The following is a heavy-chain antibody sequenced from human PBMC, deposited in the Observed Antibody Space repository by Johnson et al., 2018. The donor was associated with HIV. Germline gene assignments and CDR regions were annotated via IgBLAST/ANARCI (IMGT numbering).Heavy chain of an antibody. V-gene: IGHV3-7*01. Sequence: VQLVESGGGLVQPGGSLRLSCAASGFTFSSYWMSWVRQAPGKGLEWVANIKQDGSTINYADSVKGRFTISRDNAKKSLYLQMNSLRAEDTAVYYCARGRHAFDIWGQGTMVTLSS. J-gene: IGHJ3*02. CDR1: GFTFSSYW. CDR2: IKQDGSTI. CDR3: ARGRHAFDI.